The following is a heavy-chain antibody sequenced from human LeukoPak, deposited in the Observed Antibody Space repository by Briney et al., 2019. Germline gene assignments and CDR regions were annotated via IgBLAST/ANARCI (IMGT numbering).Heavy chain of an antibody. CDR3: ARNDYGSGSYITLFDY. Sequence: PGGSLRLSCAASGFTVSSNYMSWVRQAPGKGLEWVSVIYSGGSTYYADSVKGRFTISRDISKNTLYLQMNGLRAEDTAVYYCARNDYGSGSYITLFDYWGQGTLVTVSS. CDR2: IYSGGST. J-gene: IGHJ4*02. D-gene: IGHD3-10*01. V-gene: IGHV3-66*01. CDR1: GFTVSSNY.